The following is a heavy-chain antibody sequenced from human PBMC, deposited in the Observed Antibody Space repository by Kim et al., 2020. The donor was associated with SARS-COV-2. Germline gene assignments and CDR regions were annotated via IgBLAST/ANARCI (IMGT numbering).Heavy chain of an antibody. CDR2: INHSGST. J-gene: IGHJ4*02. V-gene: IGHV4-34*01. D-gene: IGHD2-2*01. Sequence: SETLSLTCAVYGGSFSGYYWSWIRQPPGKGLEWIGEINHSGSTNYNPSLKSRVTISVDTSKNQFSLKLSSVTAADTAVYYCARRFGYCSSTSCHYPYFDYWGQGTLVTVPS. CDR1: GGSFSGYY. CDR3: ARRFGYCSSTSCHYPYFDY.